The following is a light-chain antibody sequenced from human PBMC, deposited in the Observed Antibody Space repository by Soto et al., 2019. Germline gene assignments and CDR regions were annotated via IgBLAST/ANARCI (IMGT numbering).Light chain of an antibody. J-gene: IGKJ1*01. CDR1: LGIGND. Sequence: AIQMTQSPSSLSASVGDRVTITCRSGLGIGNDLAWFQQRPGKAPKLLIYAASGLQSGVPSRFSGSGSGTDFTLTISSLQPEDFATYYCLQDFNYPWTFGQGTKVDIK. V-gene: IGKV1-6*01. CDR2: AAS. CDR3: LQDFNYPWT.